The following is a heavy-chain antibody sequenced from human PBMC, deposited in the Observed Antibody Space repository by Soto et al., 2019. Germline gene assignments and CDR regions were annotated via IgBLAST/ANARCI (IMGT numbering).Heavy chain of an antibody. J-gene: IGHJ4*02. Sequence: GGSLRLSCAASGFTFSSYAMSWVRQAPGKGLEWVSAISGSGGSTYYADSVKGRFTISRDNSKNTLYLQMNSLRAEDTAVYYCAKDRTPFYGDFFYYFDYWGQGTLVTVSS. CDR3: AKDRTPFYGDFFYYFDY. CDR2: ISGSGGST. CDR1: GFTFSSYA. V-gene: IGHV3-23*01. D-gene: IGHD4-17*01.